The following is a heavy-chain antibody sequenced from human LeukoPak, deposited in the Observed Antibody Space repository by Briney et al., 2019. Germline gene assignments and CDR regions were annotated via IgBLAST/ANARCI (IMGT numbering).Heavy chain of an antibody. J-gene: IGHJ4*02. V-gene: IGHV3-7*03. D-gene: IGHD3-22*01. CDR2: INEGGSAD. Sequence: PGGSLRLSCAASGFTFSSLWMSWVRQAPGKGLEWVANINEGGSADYYADSVRGRFTISRDNAKNSLHLQMNSLRAEDTAVYYCAKVALAYYYDSSGYYDYWGQGTLVTVSS. CDR3: AKVALAYYYDSSGYYDY. CDR1: GFTFSSLW.